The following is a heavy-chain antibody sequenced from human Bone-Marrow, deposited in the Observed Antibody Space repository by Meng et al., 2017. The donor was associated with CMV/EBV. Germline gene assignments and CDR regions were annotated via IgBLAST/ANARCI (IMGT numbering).Heavy chain of an antibody. D-gene: IGHD3-9*01. CDR1: GFTFNTYW. J-gene: IGHJ4*02. Sequence: GGSLRLSCAASGFTFNTYWMHWVRQAPGKGLVWVSRITSDGSSTSYADSVKGQFTISRDNAKNSLYLQMNSLRAEDTAVYYCGLGWYYFDYWGQGTRVTVSS. CDR2: ITSDGSST. CDR3: GLGWYYFDY. V-gene: IGHV3-74*01.